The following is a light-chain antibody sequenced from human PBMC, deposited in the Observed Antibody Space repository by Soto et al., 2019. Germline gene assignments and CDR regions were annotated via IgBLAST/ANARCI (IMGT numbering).Light chain of an antibody. CDR2: TNS. V-gene: IGLV1-40*01. Sequence: SVLTQPPSVSGAPGQRVTISCTGSSSNIGANYDVHWYQHLPGTAPKLLIYTNSNRPSGVPDRFSGSKSGTSASLAITGLQAEDEADYYCQSYDSSLSGYVVGTGTKVTVL. CDR3: QSYDSSLSGYV. J-gene: IGLJ1*01. CDR1: SSNIGANYD.